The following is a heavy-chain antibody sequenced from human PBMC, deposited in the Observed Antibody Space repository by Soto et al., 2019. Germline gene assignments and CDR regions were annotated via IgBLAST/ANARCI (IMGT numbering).Heavy chain of an antibody. CDR3: AKDIRQAGSCLDY. CDR2: ISGSGGGT. CDR1: GFTFNSYA. V-gene: IGHV3-23*01. J-gene: IGHJ4*02. D-gene: IGHD2-15*01. Sequence: EVQLLESGGGLVQPGGSLRLSCAASGFTFNSYAMSWVRQAPGKGLEWVSTISGSGGGTYYADSVEGRFTISRDNSKNTLYLQMNTLRAEDTAVYYCAKDIRQAGSCLDYWGQGTLVTVSS.